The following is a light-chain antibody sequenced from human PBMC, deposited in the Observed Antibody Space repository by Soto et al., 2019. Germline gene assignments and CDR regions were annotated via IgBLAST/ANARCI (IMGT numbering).Light chain of an antibody. V-gene: IGKV1-17*01. CDR1: KDMGND. Sequence: DIQMTQSPSSLSASVGDRVTITCRASKDMGNDLGWYQQKPGKAPRRLIYSASNLQSGVPSRFSGSGSGTDFTLTISSLQPEYFATYHCLQRKSFPWTFGQGTKVEIK. J-gene: IGKJ1*01. CDR3: LQRKSFPWT. CDR2: SAS.